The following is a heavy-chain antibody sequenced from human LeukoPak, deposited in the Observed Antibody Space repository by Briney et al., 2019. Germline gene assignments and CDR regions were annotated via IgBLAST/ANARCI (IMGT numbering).Heavy chain of an antibody. CDR1: GFTFSSYA. D-gene: IGHD3-22*01. CDR2: ISGSGGST. CDR3: AKGGYYDSSGSINWFDP. V-gene: IGHV3-23*01. J-gene: IGHJ5*02. Sequence: GGSLRLSCAASGFTFSSYAMSWVRQAPGKGLEWVSAISGSGGSTYYADSVKGRFTISRDNSKNTLYLQMNSLRAEVMAVYYCAKGGYYDSSGSINWFDPWGQGTLVTVSS.